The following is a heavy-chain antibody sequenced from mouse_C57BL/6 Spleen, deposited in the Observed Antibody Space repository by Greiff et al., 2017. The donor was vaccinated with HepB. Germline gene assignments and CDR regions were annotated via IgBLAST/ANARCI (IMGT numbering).Heavy chain of an antibody. Sequence: VQLQQSGAELARPGASVKLSCKASGYTFTSYGISWVKQRTGQGLEWIGEIYPRSGNTYYNEKFKGKATLTADKSSSTAYMELRSLTYEDSAVYFCARGLLDYWGQGTTLTVSS. CDR3: ARGLLDY. J-gene: IGHJ2*01. V-gene: IGHV1-81*01. D-gene: IGHD2-3*01. CDR1: GYTFTSYG. CDR2: IYPRSGNT.